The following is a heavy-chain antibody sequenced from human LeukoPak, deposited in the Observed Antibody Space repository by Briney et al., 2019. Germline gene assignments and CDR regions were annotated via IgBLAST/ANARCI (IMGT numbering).Heavy chain of an antibody. J-gene: IGHJ3*02. D-gene: IGHD2-8*02. CDR2: FYYDGST. V-gene: IGHV4-59*11. CDR3: TRGITGHYRSMGGFAFDI. Sequence: KPSETLSLTCTVSGASISQHYWSWIRQPPGKGLEYIGYFYYDGSTNYTSSVRSRVTILVDTSKNQFTLNLRSVTAADTAKYYRTRGITGHYRSMGGFAFDIWGQGTVVAVSS. CDR1: GASISQHY.